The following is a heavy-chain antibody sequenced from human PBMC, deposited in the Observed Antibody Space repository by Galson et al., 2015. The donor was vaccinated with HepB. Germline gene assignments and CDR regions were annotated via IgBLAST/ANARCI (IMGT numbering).Heavy chain of an antibody. J-gene: IGHJ4*02. V-gene: IGHV3-9*01. CDR2: ISWNSDFA. CDR1: GFTFEDYA. Sequence: SLRLSCAASGFTFEDYAMHWVRQVPGKGLEWVSGISWNSDFAGYADSVRGRFTISRDNSKNTLYLQMNSLRAEDTAVYYCAKDRRKQRTRTGYSSNWHFDYWGQGTLVTVSS. D-gene: IGHD6-13*01. CDR3: AKDRRKQRTRTGYSSNWHFDY.